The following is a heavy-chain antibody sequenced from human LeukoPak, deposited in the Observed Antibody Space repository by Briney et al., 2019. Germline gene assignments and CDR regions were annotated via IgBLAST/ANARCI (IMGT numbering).Heavy chain of an antibody. CDR3: AREWQGGIAAAGTRIEGDY. CDR2: IWYDGSNK. J-gene: IGHJ4*02. V-gene: IGHV3-33*01. CDR1: GFTFSSYG. Sequence: TGGSLRLSCAASGFTFSSYGMHWVRQAPGKGLEWVAVIWYDGSNKYYADSVKGRFTISRDNSKNTLYLQMNSLRAEDTAVYYCAREWQGGIAAAGTRIEGDYWGQGTLVAVSS. D-gene: IGHD6-13*01.